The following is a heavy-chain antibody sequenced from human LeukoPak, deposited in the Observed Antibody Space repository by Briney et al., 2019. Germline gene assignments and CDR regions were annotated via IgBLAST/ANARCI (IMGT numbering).Heavy chain of an antibody. J-gene: IGHJ4*02. CDR3: ARQPFDY. Sequence: GGSLRLSCAASGFTFSGYWMSWVRQAPGKRLEWVANIKQDGSEKYYVDSVKGRFTISRDNAKNSLYLQMNSLRAEDTAIYYCARQPFDYWGQGTLVTVSS. CDR2: IKQDGSEK. V-gene: IGHV3-7*01. CDR1: GFTFSGYW.